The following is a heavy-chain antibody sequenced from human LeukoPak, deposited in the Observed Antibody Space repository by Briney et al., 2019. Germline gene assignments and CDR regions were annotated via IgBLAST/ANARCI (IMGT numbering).Heavy chain of an antibody. D-gene: IGHD6-19*01. CDR3: AKGSSSSGWPPFDD. V-gene: IGHV3-23*01. CDR2: ISGSGGST. CDR1: GFTFSNNA. Sequence: GGSLRLSCAASGFTFSNNAMTWVRQAPGKGLEWVSAISGSGGSTYYAYSVKGRFTISRDNSKNTLYLQMNSLRAEDTALYYCAKGSSSSGWPPFDDWGQGTLVTVSS. J-gene: IGHJ4*02.